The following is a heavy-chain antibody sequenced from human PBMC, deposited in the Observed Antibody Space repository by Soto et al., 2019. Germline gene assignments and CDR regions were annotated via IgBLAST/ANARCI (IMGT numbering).Heavy chain of an antibody. J-gene: IGHJ6*03. CDR1: GFTFSSYT. CDR2: VSTSSIDI. D-gene: IGHD3-10*01. CDR3: ARMRGDIRDMDV. Sequence: EVRLVASGGGLVKPGGFLRLSCAASGFTFSSYTMNWVRQPPGKGLEWVSSVSTSSIDIFYADSVKGRFTISRDNAKNSLYLQMNSLTAEDTAVYYCARMRGDIRDMDVWGKGTTVTVSS. V-gene: IGHV3-21*01.